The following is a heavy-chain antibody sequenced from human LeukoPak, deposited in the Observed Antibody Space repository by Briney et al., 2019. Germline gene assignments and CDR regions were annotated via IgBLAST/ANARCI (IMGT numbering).Heavy chain of an antibody. V-gene: IGHV1-2*02. CDR1: EYTFSVYH. CDR2: INPDSGDT. Sequence: ASVKVSCKASEYTFSVYHIHWVRQAPGQGLEWMAWINPDSGDTNYAQKFQGRVTMTRDTSISTAYMELSRLRYDDTAVYYCARTSYIISSDYWGQGTLVTVSS. CDR3: ARTSYIISSDY. J-gene: IGHJ4*02. D-gene: IGHD6-6*01.